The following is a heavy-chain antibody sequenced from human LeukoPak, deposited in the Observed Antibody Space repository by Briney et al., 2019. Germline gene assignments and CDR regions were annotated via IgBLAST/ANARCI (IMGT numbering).Heavy chain of an antibody. CDR1: GGSFSGYY. CDR3: ARVKVVVVADTPGFDY. D-gene: IGHD2-15*01. J-gene: IGHJ4*02. CDR2: INHSGST. Sequence: SETLSLTCAVYGGSFSGYYWSWIRQPPGKGLEWIGEINHSGSTNYNPSLKSRVTISVDTSKNQFSLKLSSVTAADTAVYYCARVKVVVVADTPGFDYWGQGTLVTVSS. V-gene: IGHV4-34*01.